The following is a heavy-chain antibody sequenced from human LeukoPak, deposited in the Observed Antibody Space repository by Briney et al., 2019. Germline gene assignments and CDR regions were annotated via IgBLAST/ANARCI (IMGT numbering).Heavy chain of an antibody. V-gene: IGHV3-21*01. J-gene: IGHJ3*02. CDR2: INGRGNYT. Sequence: PGGSLRLSCAASGFTFSTYNMNWVRQAPGKGLEWVSSINGRGNYTYYADSMKGRFTISRDNAKNSLYLQMNSLRDDDTAVYYCAREDGVAGATSAFDIWGQGTMVTVSS. CDR1: GFTFSTYN. CDR3: AREDGVAGATSAFDI. D-gene: IGHD1-26*01.